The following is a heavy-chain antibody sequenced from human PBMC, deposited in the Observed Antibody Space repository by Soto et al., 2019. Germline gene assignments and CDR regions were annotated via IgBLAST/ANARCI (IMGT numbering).Heavy chain of an antibody. CDR3: ARDGRIRRPDWYFDL. D-gene: IGHD2-15*01. CDR2: ISRSGSTI. CDR1: GLTFSSYE. J-gene: IGHJ2*01. V-gene: IGHV3-48*03. Sequence: LRLSCAASGLTFSSYEMNWVRQAPGKGLEWVSYISRSGSTIYYADSVKGRVTISRDNAKNSPYLQMNSLRAEDTAVYYCARDGRIRRPDWYFDLWGRGTLVTVSS.